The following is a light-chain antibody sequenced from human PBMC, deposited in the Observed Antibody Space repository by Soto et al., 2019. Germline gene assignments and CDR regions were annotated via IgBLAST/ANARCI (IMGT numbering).Light chain of an antibody. CDR2: GAS. CDR3: QQYNNWPRT. Sequence: EIVLTQSPGTLSLSPGERATLSCRAGESVSSNLAWYQQKPGQAPRLLIYGASTRATGVPARFTGSGSGTEFTLTISSLQFDDSAVYYCQQYNNWPRTFGQGTKVDIK. J-gene: IGKJ1*01. CDR1: ESVSSN. V-gene: IGKV3-15*01.